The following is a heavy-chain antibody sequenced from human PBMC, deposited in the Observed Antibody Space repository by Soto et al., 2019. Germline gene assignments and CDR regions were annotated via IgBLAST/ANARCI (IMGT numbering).Heavy chain of an antibody. CDR2: IYPSGTT. J-gene: IGHJ4*02. CDR1: VASIGGFY. D-gene: IGHD4-17*01. Sequence: SETLSLTCTVSVASIGGFYWSWIRKSAGEGLEWIGKIYPSGTTDYNPSLKSRVSISVDTSKNQFSLKLSSVTAADTAVYYCARSGGDLTFDYWGQGTLVTVSS. V-gene: IGHV4-4*07. CDR3: ARSGGDLTFDY.